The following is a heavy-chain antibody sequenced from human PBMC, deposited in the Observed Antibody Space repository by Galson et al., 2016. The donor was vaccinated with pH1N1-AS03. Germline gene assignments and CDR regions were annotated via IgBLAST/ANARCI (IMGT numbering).Heavy chain of an antibody. D-gene: IGHD3-16*01. V-gene: IGHV3-74*03. J-gene: IGHJ4*02. Sequence: SLRLSCAVSGFTLSAYWMYWVRQTPGKRPVWVSRISRDGSTREHADSVKGRFSVSRDNARNTLHLHMSNLRDDDTAVYYCVAYDWGRPDFRGQRTLLTVSS. CDR3: VAYDWGRPDF. CDR2: ISRDGSTR. CDR1: GFTLSAYW.